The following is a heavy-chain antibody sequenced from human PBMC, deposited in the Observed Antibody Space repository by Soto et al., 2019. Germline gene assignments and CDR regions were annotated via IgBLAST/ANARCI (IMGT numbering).Heavy chain of an antibody. D-gene: IGHD5-12*01. CDR1: GYFISSGYY. CDR3: ARHPNGGNEAFDI. CDR2: IYHSGST. Sequence: SETLSLTCAVSGYFISSGYYWGWIRQPPGKGLEWIGSIYHSGSTYYNPSLKSRVTVSVDTSKNQFSLKLSSVTAADTAVYFCARHPNGGNEAFDIWGQGTLVTVSS. J-gene: IGHJ3*02. V-gene: IGHV4-38-2*01.